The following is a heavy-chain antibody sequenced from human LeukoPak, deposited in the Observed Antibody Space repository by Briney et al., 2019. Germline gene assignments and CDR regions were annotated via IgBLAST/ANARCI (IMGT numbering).Heavy chain of an antibody. D-gene: IGHD2-2*01. Sequence: GESLKISCKGSGYSFTSYWIGWVRQMPGKGLEWMGIIYPGDSDTRYSPSFQGQVTISADKSISTAYLQWSSLKASDTAMYYCARSLGYCSSTSCSSRLGYWGRGTLVTVSS. CDR3: ARSLGYCSSTSCSSRLGY. CDR1: GYSFTSYW. J-gene: IGHJ4*02. V-gene: IGHV5-51*01. CDR2: IYPGDSDT.